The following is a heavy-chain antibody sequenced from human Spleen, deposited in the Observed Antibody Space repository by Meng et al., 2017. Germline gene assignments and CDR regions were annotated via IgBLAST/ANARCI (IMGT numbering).Heavy chain of an antibody. CDR2: INPDSGT. D-gene: IGHD2/OR15-2a*01. CDR1: GYTFTGYS. CDR3: AKDLSGSIDY. Sequence: QAHLLQSGPEVKKPGASVKVSCKASGYTFTGYSMHWIRQAPGQGLEWMGRINPDSGTNYAQRFQGRVTLTWDTSISTAYMDLSSLRSDDTAMYYCAKDLSGSIDYWGQGTLVTVSS. J-gene: IGHJ4*02. V-gene: IGHV1-2*06.